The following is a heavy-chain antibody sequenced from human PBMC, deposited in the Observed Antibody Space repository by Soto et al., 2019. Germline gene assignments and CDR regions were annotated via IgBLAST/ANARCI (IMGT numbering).Heavy chain of an antibody. CDR1: GFTFSSYA. Sequence: GGSLRLSCVASGFTFSSYAMHWVRQAPGKGLEYVSAISSNGGSTYYANSVKGRFTISRDNSKNTLYLQMGSQRAEDMAVYYCARGGVYSSGWYYFDYWGQGTLVTVSS. CDR2: ISSNGGST. CDR3: ARGGVYSSGWYYFDY. D-gene: IGHD6-19*01. J-gene: IGHJ4*02. V-gene: IGHV3-64*01.